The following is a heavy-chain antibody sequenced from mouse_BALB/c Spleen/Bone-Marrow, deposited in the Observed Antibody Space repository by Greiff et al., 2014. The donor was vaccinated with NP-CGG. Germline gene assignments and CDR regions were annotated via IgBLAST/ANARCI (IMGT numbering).Heavy chain of an antibody. V-gene: IGHV5-4*02. CDR3: ARDRGVQGYAMDY. CDR2: ISDGGSYT. Sequence: EVKLMESGGGLVKPGGSLNLSCAASGFTFSDYYMYWVRQTPERRLEWVATISDGGSYTYYPDSVKGRFTISRDIAKNNLYLQMSSLKSEDTAMYYCARDRGVQGYAMDYWGQGTSVTVAS. D-gene: IGHD2-14*01. CDR1: GFTFSDYY. J-gene: IGHJ4*01.